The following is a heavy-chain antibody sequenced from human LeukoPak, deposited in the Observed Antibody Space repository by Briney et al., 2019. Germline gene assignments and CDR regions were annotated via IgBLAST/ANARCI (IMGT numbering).Heavy chain of an antibody. CDR1: GFTFSSYG. J-gene: IGHJ4*02. Sequence: PGRSLRLPCAASGFTFSSYGMHWVRQAPGKGLEWVAVIWYDGSNKYYADSVKGRFTISRDNAKNSLYLQMNSLRAEDTAVYYCARYCSSTTCYDYWGQGTLVAVSS. D-gene: IGHD2-2*01. CDR2: IWYDGSNK. V-gene: IGHV3-33*01. CDR3: ARYCSSTTCYDY.